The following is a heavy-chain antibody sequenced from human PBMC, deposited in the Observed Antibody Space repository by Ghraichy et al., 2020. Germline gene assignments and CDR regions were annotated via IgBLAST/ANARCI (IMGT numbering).Heavy chain of an antibody. CDR1: GFTVSSNY. V-gene: IGHV3-53*01. CDR2: IYSGGST. J-gene: IGHJ4*02. CDR3: ARVRGYSYGYYFDY. Sequence: GGSLRLSCAASGFTVSSNYMSWVRQAPGKGLEWVSVIYSGGSTYYADSVKGRFTISRDNSKNTLYLQMNSLRAEDTAVYYCARVRGYSYGYYFDYWGQGTLVTVSS. D-gene: IGHD5-18*01.